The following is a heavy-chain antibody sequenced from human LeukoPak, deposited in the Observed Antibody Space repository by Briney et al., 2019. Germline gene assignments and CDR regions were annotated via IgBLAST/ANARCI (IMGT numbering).Heavy chain of an antibody. Sequence: SETLSLTCTVSGGSISSYYWSWIRQPPGKGLEWIGYIYYSGSTNYNPSLKSRVTISVDTSKNQFSLKLSSVTAADTAVYYCASTYSSSWPIFDYWGQGTLVTVSS. D-gene: IGHD6-13*01. CDR1: GGSISSYY. CDR2: IYYSGST. V-gene: IGHV4-59*08. J-gene: IGHJ4*02. CDR3: ASTYSSSWPIFDY.